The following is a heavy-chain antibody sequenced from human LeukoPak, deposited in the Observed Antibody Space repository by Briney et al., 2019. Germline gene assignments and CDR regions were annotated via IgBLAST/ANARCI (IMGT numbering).Heavy chain of an antibody. CDR1: GFTFSSYG. CDR3: AKEAGDYHFDY. D-gene: IGHD4-17*01. CDR2: IWYDGSNK. V-gene: IGHV3-30*02. J-gene: IGHJ4*02. Sequence: GGSLRLSCAASGFTFSSYGMHWVRQAPGKGLEWVAVIWYDGSNKYYADSVKGRFTISRDNSKNTLYLQMNSLRAEDTAVYYCAKEAGDYHFDYWGQGTLVTVSS.